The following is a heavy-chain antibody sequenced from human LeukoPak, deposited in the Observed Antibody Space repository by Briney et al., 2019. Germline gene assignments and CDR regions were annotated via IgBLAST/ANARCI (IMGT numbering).Heavy chain of an antibody. CDR1: GGSISSSSYY. CDR2: IYYSGST. Sequence: PSETLSLTCTVSGGSISSSSYYWGWIRQPPGKGLEWIGSIYYSGSTYYTPSLESRVTISIDTSKNQFSLQLSSVTAADTAIYYCARGQQLANYYYYYMDVWGTGTTVTVSS. CDR3: ARGQQLANYYYYYMDV. J-gene: IGHJ6*03. V-gene: IGHV4-39*07. D-gene: IGHD6-13*01.